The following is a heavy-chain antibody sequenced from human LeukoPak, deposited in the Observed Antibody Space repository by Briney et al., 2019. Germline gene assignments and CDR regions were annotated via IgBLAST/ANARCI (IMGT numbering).Heavy chain of an antibody. CDR3: ARGLDYDFWSGYYTGGVAFDI. Sequence: ASVKVSCKASGGTFSSYAISWVRQAPGQGLEWMGGIIPIFGTANYAQKFQGRVTITTDESTSTAYMELSSLRSEDTAVYYCARGLDYDFWSGYYTGGVAFDIWGQGTMVTVSS. V-gene: IGHV1-69*05. CDR2: IIPIFGTA. D-gene: IGHD3-3*01. J-gene: IGHJ3*02. CDR1: GGTFSSYA.